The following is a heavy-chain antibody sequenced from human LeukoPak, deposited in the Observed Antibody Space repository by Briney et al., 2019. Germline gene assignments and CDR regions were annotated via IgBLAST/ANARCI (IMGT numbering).Heavy chain of an antibody. Sequence: SETLSLTCTVSSGSISSYYWSWLRQPPGKGLEWIGYIYYSGSTNYNPSLKSRVTISVDTSKNQFSLKLSSATAADTAVYYCARQDYYDSSGSDAFDIWGQGTMVTVSS. D-gene: IGHD3-22*01. V-gene: IGHV4-59*08. J-gene: IGHJ3*02. CDR2: IYYSGST. CDR3: ARQDYYDSSGSDAFDI. CDR1: SGSISSYY.